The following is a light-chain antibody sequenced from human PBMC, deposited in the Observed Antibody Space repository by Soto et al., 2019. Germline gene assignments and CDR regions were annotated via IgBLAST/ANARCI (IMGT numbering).Light chain of an antibody. Sequence: QSVLTQPPSASGTPGQSLTISCSGSSSNIGSHFVYWYQHLPGTAPKLLIFRDGQRPSGVPARFFGSKSGTSASLAITGLLSEDEADYYCAVWDQSLTGWVFGGGTQLTVL. CDR3: AVWDQSLTGWV. J-gene: IGLJ7*01. CDR1: SSNIGSHF. V-gene: IGLV1-47*01. CDR2: RDG.